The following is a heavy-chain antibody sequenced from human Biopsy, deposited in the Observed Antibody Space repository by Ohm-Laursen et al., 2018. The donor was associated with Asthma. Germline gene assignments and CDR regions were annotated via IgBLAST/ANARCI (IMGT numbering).Heavy chain of an antibody. CDR3: ARAQDYYDSRGYYRSFDY. V-gene: IGHV4-31*03. D-gene: IGHD3-22*01. CDR2: IYYSGRT. CDR1: YCSITSGGYF. Sequence: SQTLSLTCTVSYCSITSGGYFWTWIRQPPGKGLEWIGFIYYSGRTYYNPSLKSRVSISIDTSKNQFSLKLSSVTAADTAVYYCARAQDYYDSRGYYRSFDYWGQGTLVTVSS. J-gene: IGHJ4*02.